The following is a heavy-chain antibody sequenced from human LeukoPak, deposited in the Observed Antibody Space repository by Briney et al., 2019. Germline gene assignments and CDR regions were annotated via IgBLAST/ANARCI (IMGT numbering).Heavy chain of an antibody. CDR3: ARVRTTGTTYWFDP. J-gene: IGHJ5*02. CDR1: GYTFTGYY. CDR2: INPNSGGT. D-gene: IGHD1-7*01. V-gene: IGHV1-2*02. Sequence: ASVKVSCKASGYTFTGYYMHWVRQAPGQGLEWMGWINPNSGGTNYAQKFQGRVTMTRDTSTSTAYMELSRLRSDDTAVYYCARVRTTGTTYWFDPWGQGTLVTVSS.